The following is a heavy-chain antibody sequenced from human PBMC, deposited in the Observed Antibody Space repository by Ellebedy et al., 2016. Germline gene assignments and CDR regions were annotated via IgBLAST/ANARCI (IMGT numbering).Heavy chain of an antibody. V-gene: IGHV3-15*01. J-gene: IGHJ6*03. CDR3: TTAGTWISYVDLYHYMDV. CDR2: IKTKTDGGTT. Sequence: GESLKISXAASGFTFSKAWMSWVRQAPGKGLEWVGRIKTKTDGGTTDYTAPVKGRFTISRDDSKNTLYLQMDSLKTEDTAVYYCTTAGTWISYVDLYHYMDVWGKGTTVTVSS. CDR1: GFTFSKAW. D-gene: IGHD1-1*01.